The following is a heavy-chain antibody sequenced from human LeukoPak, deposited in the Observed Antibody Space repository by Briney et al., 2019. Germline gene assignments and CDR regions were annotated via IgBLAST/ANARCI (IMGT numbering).Heavy chain of an antibody. CDR1: GFPFSSCS. J-gene: IGHJ4*02. CDR2: IVGTTGTT. Sequence: GGSLRLSCAASGFPFSSCSMSWVRQAPGKGLEWVSGIVGTTGTTYYADSVQGRFTISRDNSKNTLYLEMNSLTAEDTAVYFCVKDLSSWLPGVFDYWGQGTLVTVSS. D-gene: IGHD6-13*01. V-gene: IGHV3-23*01. CDR3: VKDLSSWLPGVFDY.